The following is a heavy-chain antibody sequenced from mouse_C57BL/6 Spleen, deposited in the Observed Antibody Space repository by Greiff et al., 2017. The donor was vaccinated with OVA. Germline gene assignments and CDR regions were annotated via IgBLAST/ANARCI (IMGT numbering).Heavy chain of an antibody. V-gene: IGHV1-76*01. J-gene: IGHJ2*01. D-gene: IGHD2-5*01. CDR3: ARQYSNYGYYFDY. CDR2: IYPGSGNT. CDR1: GYTFTDYY. Sequence: VKLMESGAELVRPGASVKLSCKASGYTFTDYYINWVKQRPGQGLEWIARIYPGSGNTYYNEKFKGKATLTAEKSSSTAYMQLSSLTSEDSAVYFCARQYSNYGYYFDYWGQGTTLTVSS.